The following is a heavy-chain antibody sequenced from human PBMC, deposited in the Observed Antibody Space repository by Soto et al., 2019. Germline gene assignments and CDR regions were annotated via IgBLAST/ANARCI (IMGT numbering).Heavy chain of an antibody. CDR1: GFSLSTSGVG. D-gene: IGHD1-7*01. CDR2: IYWDDDK. V-gene: IGHV2-5*02. CDR3: AHRLTRYPGNYGLFDY. J-gene: IGHJ4*02. Sequence: QITLKESGPPLVKPTQTLTLTCTFSGFSLSTSGVGVGWIRQPPGKALEWLAVIYWDDDKRYSPSLKSRVTITRDPSKTQVVLTVTNMAPVDTGTYYCAHRLTRYPGNYGLFDYGGRGPLAPVPS.